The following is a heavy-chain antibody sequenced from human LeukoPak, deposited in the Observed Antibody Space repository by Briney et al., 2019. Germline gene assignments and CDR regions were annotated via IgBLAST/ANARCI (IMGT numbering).Heavy chain of an antibody. Sequence: SETLSLTCTVSGGPISNYHWSWIRQPPGKGLEWIGYIYSSGSTNYNPSLKSRVTISLDTSKNQFSLKRTSVTAADTAVYYCARHCSSSRGWFDPWGQGTLVTVSS. V-gene: IGHV4-59*08. CDR2: IYSSGST. CDR1: GGPISNYH. J-gene: IGHJ5*02. D-gene: IGHD6-6*01. CDR3: ARHCSSSRGWFDP.